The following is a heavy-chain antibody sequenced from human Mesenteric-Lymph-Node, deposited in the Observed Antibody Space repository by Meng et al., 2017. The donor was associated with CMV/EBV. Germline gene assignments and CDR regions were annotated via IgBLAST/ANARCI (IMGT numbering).Heavy chain of an antibody. V-gene: IGHV3-7*01. CDR3: ARDGSRHEYEFVY. D-gene: IGHD3-10*01. CDR2: IKEAGSEK. J-gene: IGHJ4*02. Sequence: GESLKISCATSGFTFSRYWMSWVRQAPGKGLEWVANIKEAGSEKYYVDSVKGRFTISRDNAKNSLYLQMNSLRAEDTAVYYCARDGSRHEYEFVYWGQGTLVTVSS. CDR1: GFTFSRYW.